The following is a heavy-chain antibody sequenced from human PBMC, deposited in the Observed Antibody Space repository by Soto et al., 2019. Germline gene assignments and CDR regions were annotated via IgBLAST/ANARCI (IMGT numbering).Heavy chain of an antibody. D-gene: IGHD3-10*01. CDR2: IYYSGST. V-gene: IGHV4-31*03. CDR3: ARDRMVRGVINSRMSQDYYYYGMDV. CDR1: GGSISSGGYY. Sequence: SETLSLTCTVSGGSISSGGYYWSWIRQHPGKGLEWIGYIYYSGSTYYNPSLKSRVTISVDTSKNQFSLKLSSVTAADTAVYYCARDRMVRGVINSRMSQDYYYYGMDVWGQGTTVTVSS. J-gene: IGHJ6*02.